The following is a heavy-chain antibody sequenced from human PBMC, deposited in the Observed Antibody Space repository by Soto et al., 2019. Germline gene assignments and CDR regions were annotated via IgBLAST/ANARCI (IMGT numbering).Heavy chain of an antibody. CDR2: ISGSSRYT. Sequence: GGSLRLSCAASGFNFSDHYMNWVRQAPGKGLEWVSYISGSSRYTNFADSVKGRFTISRDNAKNSLYLQMNSLRAEDTAVYYCATLGPARLLASWGQGTLVTVSS. J-gene: IGHJ4*02. CDR3: ATLGPARLLAS. D-gene: IGHD1-26*01. CDR1: GFNFSDHY. V-gene: IGHV3-11*03.